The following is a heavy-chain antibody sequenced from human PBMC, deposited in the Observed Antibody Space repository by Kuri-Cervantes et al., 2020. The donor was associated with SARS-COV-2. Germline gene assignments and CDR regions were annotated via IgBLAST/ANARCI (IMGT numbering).Heavy chain of an antibody. J-gene: IGHJ4*02. Sequence: GESLKISCAASGITFSSSTMSWVRQAPGKGLEWVSSITSSGGTTYYADSVKGRFTISRDNSKNTLYLHMDNLRTEDTAVYYCAKGSTFDPLEERIVITFGGVIAPCYFDSWGQGTLVTVSS. D-gene: IGHD3-16*02. CDR3: AKGSTFDPLEERIVITFGGVIAPCYFDS. V-gene: IGHV3-23*01. CDR1: GITFSSST. CDR2: ITSSGGTT.